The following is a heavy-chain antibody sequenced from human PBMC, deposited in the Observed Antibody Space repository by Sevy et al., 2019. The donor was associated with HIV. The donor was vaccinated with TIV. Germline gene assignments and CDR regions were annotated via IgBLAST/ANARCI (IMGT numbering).Heavy chain of an antibody. J-gene: IGHJ5*02. CDR2: IKSKTDGGSA. V-gene: IGHV3-15*01. CDR1: GYTFNNAW. CDR3: TGATVFGATWFDP. D-gene: IGHD3-3*01. Sequence: GGSLRLSCAASGYTFNNAWMSWVRQAPGKGLEWLGRIKSKTDGGSAEYASPVKGRFTIERDDSKSKLYLQMNRLRTEDTGVYYCTGATVFGATWFDPWGQGALVTVSS.